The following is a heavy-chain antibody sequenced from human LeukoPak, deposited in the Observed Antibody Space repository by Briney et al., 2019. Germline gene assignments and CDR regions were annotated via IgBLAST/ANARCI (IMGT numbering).Heavy chain of an antibody. Sequence: GGSLRLSCSDSGFTFSSYAMHWVRQAPGKGLEYVSAISSNGGSTYYADSVKGRFTISRDNSKNTLYLQMRSLRAEDTAVYYCVRQREDILTGYSYFDYWGQGTLVTVSS. D-gene: IGHD3-9*01. CDR3: VRQREDILTGYSYFDY. V-gene: IGHV3-64D*09. CDR1: GFTFSSYA. J-gene: IGHJ4*02. CDR2: ISSNGGST.